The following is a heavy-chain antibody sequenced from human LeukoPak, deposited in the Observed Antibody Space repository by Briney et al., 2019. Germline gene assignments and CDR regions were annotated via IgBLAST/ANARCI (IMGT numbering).Heavy chain of an antibody. CDR3: AKGESFAFAM. J-gene: IGHJ3*02. CDR1: GFTFSGYD. V-gene: IGHV3-23*01. Sequence: TGASLRLSCAASGFTFSGYDMQWVRQAPGKGLEWVSGISRSGPTYYRDSVKGRFTISRDNSKDTLYLQMDSLRAEDTATYYCAKGESFAFAMWGQGTMVTVSS. CDR2: ISRSGPT.